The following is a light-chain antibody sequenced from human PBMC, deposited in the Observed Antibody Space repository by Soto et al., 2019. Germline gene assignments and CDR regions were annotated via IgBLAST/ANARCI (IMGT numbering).Light chain of an antibody. CDR2: GAS. CDR3: QQYNNWPWYT. J-gene: IGKJ2*01. V-gene: IGKV3-15*01. CDR1: QSVSSN. Sequence: EIVMTQSPATLSVSPGERATLSCRASQSVSSNLAWYQQKPGQAPRLLIYGASTRATDIPARFSGSGSGTEFTLSISSLQSEDFAVYYYQQYNNWPWYTFGQGTKLEIK.